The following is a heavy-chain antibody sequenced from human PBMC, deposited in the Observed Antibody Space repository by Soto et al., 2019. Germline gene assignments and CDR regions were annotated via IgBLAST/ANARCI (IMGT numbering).Heavy chain of an antibody. CDR3: ARDSFGQWLVSDAFDI. J-gene: IGHJ3*02. CDR1: GGTFSSYA. V-gene: IGHV1-69*13. D-gene: IGHD6-19*01. CDR2: IIPIFGTA. Sequence: GASVKVSCKASGGTFSSYAISWVRQAPGQGLEWMGGIIPIFGTANYAQKFQGRVTITADESTSTAYMELSSLRSEDTAVYYCARDSFGQWLVSDAFDIWGQGTMVTVSS.